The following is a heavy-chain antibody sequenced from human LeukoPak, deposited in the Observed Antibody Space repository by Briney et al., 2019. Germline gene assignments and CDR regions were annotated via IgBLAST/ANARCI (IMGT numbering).Heavy chain of an antibody. D-gene: IGHD3-22*01. CDR2: IDWDDDK. CDR3: ARISNYYDSSGHFDY. CDR1: GFSLSTSGMC. Sequence: SGPTLVNPTQTLTLTCTFSGFSLSTSGMCVSWIRQPPGKALEWLARIDWDDDKYYSTSLKTRLTISKDTSKNQVVLTMTNMDPVDTATYYCARISNYYDSSGHFDYWGQGTLVTVSS. J-gene: IGHJ4*02. V-gene: IGHV2-70*11.